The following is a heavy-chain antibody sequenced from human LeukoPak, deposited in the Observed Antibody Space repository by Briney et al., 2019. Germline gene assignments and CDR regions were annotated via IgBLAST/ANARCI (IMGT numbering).Heavy chain of an antibody. D-gene: IGHD3-3*01. CDR3: VREAYDDFWSGSWRYYYYMDV. CDR2: IRYDGSNK. Sequence: GGSLRLSCAASGFTFSSYGMHWVRQAPGKGLEWVAFIRYDGSNKYYADSVKGRFTISRDNSKNTLYLQMSSLRAEDTAVYYCVREAYDDFWSGSWRYYYYMDVWGKGITVTVSS. V-gene: IGHV3-30*02. J-gene: IGHJ6*03. CDR1: GFTFSSYG.